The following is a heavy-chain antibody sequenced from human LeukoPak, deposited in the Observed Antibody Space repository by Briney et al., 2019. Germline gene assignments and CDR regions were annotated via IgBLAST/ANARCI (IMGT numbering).Heavy chain of an antibody. CDR1: GYTFTGYY. J-gene: IGHJ4*02. CDR2: ITPNSGGT. Sequence: LVASVTVSCKGSGYTFTGYYMHWVRQAPGQGLEWMGWITPNSGGTNYAQKFQGRVSMTRDTSISTAYMDLSRLTSDDTAIYYCARDGGGTYQDFDYWGQGTLVTVSS. CDR3: ARDGGGTYQDFDY. V-gene: IGHV1-2*03. D-gene: IGHD1-26*01.